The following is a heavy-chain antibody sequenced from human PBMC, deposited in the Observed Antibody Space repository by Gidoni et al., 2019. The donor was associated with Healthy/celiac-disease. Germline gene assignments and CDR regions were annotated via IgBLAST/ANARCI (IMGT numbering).Heavy chain of an antibody. Sequence: QLQLQESGPGLVKPSETLSLPCTFSGCSISSSRYYWGWIRQPPGKGLEWIGSIYYSGSTYYNPSLKSRVTISVDTSKNQFSLKLSSVTAADTAVYYCARDEIIIVGATNYFDYWGQGTLVTVSS. D-gene: IGHD1-26*01. CDR2: IYYSGST. CDR1: GCSISSSRYY. V-gene: IGHV4-39*07. CDR3: ARDEIIIVGATNYFDY. J-gene: IGHJ4*02.